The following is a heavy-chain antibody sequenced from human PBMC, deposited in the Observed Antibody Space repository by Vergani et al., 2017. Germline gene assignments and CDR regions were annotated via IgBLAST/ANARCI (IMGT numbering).Heavy chain of an antibody. CDR2: VHRNGNT. D-gene: IGHD3-10*01. V-gene: IGHV4-38-2*01. CDR1: GYSVGSGYY. J-gene: IGHJ4*02. Sequence: QVDLQESGPGLVKSSETLSLNCAVSGYSVGSGYYWGWIRQPPGRGLEWIGCVHRNGNTYYTSSLRSPATISRDTSKNQFSLRLTSVTAADTAVYYWARQNPYGSAHVDFWGRGVLVTVSA. CDR3: ARQNPYGSAHVDF.